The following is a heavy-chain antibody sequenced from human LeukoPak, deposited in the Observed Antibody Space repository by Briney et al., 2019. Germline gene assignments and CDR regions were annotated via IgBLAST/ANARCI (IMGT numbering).Heavy chain of an antibody. Sequence: AETLSLTCTVSGVSISRYYLSWVRQPPGKGLEWVGYIYYSGRTNYNPSLKSRVTISVDKSKNQFSLKLRSGAAADQAVDYCSRGLCPAYCGRHCHRHFHYWGQGTLVTVSS. CDR1: GVSISRYY. CDR3: SRGLCPAYCGRHCHRHFHY. D-gene: IGHD2-21*02. CDR2: IYYSGRT. V-gene: IGHV4-59*01. J-gene: IGHJ4*02.